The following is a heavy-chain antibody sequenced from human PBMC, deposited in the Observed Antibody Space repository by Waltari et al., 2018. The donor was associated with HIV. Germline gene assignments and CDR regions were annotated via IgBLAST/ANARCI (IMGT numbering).Heavy chain of an antibody. J-gene: IGHJ1*01. Sequence: VQSEREMKPPGASVKVSCKPPGYPFTRYGTSWPRLAPGQGFEWVGWISAYNGNTNYAQKFRGRVTLTTDTSTSTAYMELRGLRHEDTAIYYCARDKGASDTYKAEYFQHWGRGTLVSVSA. D-gene: IGHD1-20*01. V-gene: IGHV1-18*04. CDR3: ARDKGASDTYKAEYFQH. CDR2: ISAYNGNT. CDR1: GYPFTRYG.